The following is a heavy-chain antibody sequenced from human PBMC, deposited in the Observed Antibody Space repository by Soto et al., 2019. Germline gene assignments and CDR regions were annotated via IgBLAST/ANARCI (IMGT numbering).Heavy chain of an antibody. CDR3: ARLGPAVTTFDY. Sequence: SETLSLTCTVSGGSISSSSYYWGWIRQPPGKGLEWIGSIYYSGSTYYNPSLKSRVTISVDTSKNQFSLKLSSVTAADTAVYYCARLGPAVTTFDYWGQGTLVTVSS. CDR2: IYYSGST. CDR1: GGSISSSSYY. J-gene: IGHJ4*02. D-gene: IGHD4-17*01. V-gene: IGHV4-39*01.